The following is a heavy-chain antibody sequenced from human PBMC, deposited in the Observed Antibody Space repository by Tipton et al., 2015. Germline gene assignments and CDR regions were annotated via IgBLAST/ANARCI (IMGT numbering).Heavy chain of an antibody. D-gene: IGHD3-10*01. CDR2: IKQDGSEG. CDR3: ARGRFGDLPYFDS. J-gene: IGHJ4*02. Sequence: SLRLSCAASGFTFSSYWMSWVRQAPGKGLEWVANIKQDGSEGYYVDSVKGRFTISRDNAKNSLYLQMNSLRAEDSAIYYCARGRFGDLPYFDSWGQGTLVTVSS. V-gene: IGHV3-7*04. CDR1: GFTFSSYW.